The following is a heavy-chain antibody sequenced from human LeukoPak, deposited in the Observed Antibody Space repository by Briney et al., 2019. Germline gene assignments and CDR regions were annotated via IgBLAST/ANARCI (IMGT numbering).Heavy chain of an antibody. CDR2: IYTSGST. D-gene: IGHD3-10*01. V-gene: IGHV4-4*07. CDR3: ARDLGYYGSGTYYMGQYYYYYYMDV. J-gene: IGHJ6*03. CDR1: GGSISSYY. Sequence: ASETLSLTCTVSGGSISSYYWSWIRQPAGKGLEWIGRIYTSGSTNYNPSLKSRVTISVDTSKNQFSLKLSSVTAADTAVYYCARDLGYYGSGTYYMGQYYYYYYMDVWGKGTTVTISS.